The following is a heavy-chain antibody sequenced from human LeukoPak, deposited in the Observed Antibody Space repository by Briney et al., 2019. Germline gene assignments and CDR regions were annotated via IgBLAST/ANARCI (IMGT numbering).Heavy chain of an antibody. J-gene: IGHJ4*02. CDR1: GYSFTSYW. D-gene: IGHD4-23*01. Sequence: GESLNISCKGSGYSFTSYWIGWVREMPGEGLGWMGIIYLGDSDTRYSPSFQGQVTISADKSISTAYLQWSSLKASDTAMYSCARHVEGGNFIYYFDYWGQGTLVTVSS. V-gene: IGHV5-51*01. CDR3: ARHVEGGNFIYYFDY. CDR2: IYLGDSDT.